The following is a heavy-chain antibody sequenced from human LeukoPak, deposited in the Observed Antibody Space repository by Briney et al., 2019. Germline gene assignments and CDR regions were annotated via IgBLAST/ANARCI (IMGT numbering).Heavy chain of an antibody. D-gene: IGHD6-25*01. CDR3: ATEISSGWIIDY. V-gene: IGHV3-21*01. CDR2: ISGSSDAI. CDR1: GFTFSGYS. Sequence: GGSLRLSCAASGFTFSGYSMNWVRQAPGKGLEWVSAISGSSDAIYYADSVKGRFTISRDNAKNSLYLQMNSLRAEDTAVYYCATEISSGWIIDYWGQGTLVTVS. J-gene: IGHJ4*02.